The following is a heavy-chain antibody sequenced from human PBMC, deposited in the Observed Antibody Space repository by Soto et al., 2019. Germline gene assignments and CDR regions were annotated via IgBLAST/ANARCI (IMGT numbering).Heavy chain of an antibody. CDR1: GFSFTSYW. CDR2: IGPSDSYT. V-gene: IGHV5-10-1*01. J-gene: IGHJ5*02. CDR3: ARHHNNDNGDYSHGP. Sequence: PGESLKISCKGSGFSFTSYWIYWVRQMPGQGLEWMGRIGPSDSYTNYSPSFQGHVTFSADKSISTAYLQWSSLKASDSAMYYCARHHNNDNGDYSHGPWGQGTLVTVSS. D-gene: IGHD4-17*01.